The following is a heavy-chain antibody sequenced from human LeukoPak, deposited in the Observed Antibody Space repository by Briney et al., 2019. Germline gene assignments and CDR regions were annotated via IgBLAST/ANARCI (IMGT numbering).Heavy chain of an antibody. D-gene: IGHD3-9*01. V-gene: IGHV4-39*07. J-gene: IGHJ4*02. CDR3: ARNYDILTGWGSREYYFDY. CDR1: GGSISSSSYY. CDR2: IHYSGST. Sequence: KASETLSLTCTVSGGSISSSSYYWAWIRQPPGKGLEWIGSIHYSGSTYYNPSLQSRVTISIDTSKNQFSLKLRFVTAADTAVYYCARNYDILTGWGSREYYFDYWGQGTLVTVSS.